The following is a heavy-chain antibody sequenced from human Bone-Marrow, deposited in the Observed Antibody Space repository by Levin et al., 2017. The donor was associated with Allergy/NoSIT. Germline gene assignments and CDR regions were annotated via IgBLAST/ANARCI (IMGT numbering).Heavy chain of an antibody. J-gene: IGHJ6*02. CDR3: ARAAGNTGYGMDV. Sequence: SCAASGFTFNSYDMHWVRQAPGKGLEWVTRISYGGNNQYYADSVRGRFTISRDNSKNTLFLQMNNLRPEDTAVYSCARAAGNTGYGMDVWGQGTTVSVSS. D-gene: IGHD5-18*01. V-gene: IGHV3-30*03. CDR1: GFTFNSYD. CDR2: ISYGGNNQ.